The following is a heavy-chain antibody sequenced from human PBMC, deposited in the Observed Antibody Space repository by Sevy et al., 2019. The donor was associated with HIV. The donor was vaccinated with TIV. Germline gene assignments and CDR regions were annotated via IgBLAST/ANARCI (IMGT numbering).Heavy chain of an antibody. J-gene: IGHJ3*02. CDR3: ARDHGESSGYYPLGAFDI. D-gene: IGHD3-22*01. Sequence: GGSLKLSFAASEFTFSSYPMSWFRQAPGRGREWVSAIIVRGGSTYYADSVKGRFTISRDNSKNTLYLQMNSLRAADTALYYCARDHGESSGYYPLGAFDIWGQGTMVTVSS. CDR2: IIVRGGST. V-gene: IGHV3-23*01. CDR1: EFTFSSYP.